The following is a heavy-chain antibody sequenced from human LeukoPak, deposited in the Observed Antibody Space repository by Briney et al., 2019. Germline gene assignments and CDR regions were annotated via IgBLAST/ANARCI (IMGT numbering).Heavy chain of an antibody. CDR2: ISSSSSTI. CDR1: GFTFSSYG. Sequence: PGGSLRLSCGASGFTFSSYGMHWVRQAPGKGLEWVSYISSSSSTIYYADSVKGRFTISRDNAKNSLYLHMNSLKDEDTAVYYCARGALDFDYWGQGTLVTVSS. V-gene: IGHV3-48*02. J-gene: IGHJ4*02. CDR3: ARGALDFDY.